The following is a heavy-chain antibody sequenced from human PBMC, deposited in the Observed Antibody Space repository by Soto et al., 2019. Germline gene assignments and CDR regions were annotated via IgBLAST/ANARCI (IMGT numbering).Heavy chain of an antibody. J-gene: IGHJ6*02. CDR2: ISYDGSNK. D-gene: IGHD2-15*01. CDR3: ATGYCSGGSCYSTLGFYYGMDV. V-gene: IGHV3-30*03. CDR1: GFTFSSYG. Sequence: LRLSCAASGFTFSSYGMHWVRQAPGKGLEWVAVISYDGSNKYYADSVKGRFTISRDNSKNTLYLQMNSLRAEDTAVYYCATGYCSGGSCYSTLGFYYGMDVWGQGTTVTVSS.